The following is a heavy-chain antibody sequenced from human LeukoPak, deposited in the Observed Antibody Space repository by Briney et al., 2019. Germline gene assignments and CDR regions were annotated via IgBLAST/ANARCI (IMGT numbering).Heavy chain of an antibody. CDR3: ARGRRTTVVTPYYYYYGMDV. Sequence: SETLSLTCTVSGGSISSSDYFWAWIRQPPGKGLEWIGSFSYGGNTNYNPSLKSRVTISVDTSKNQFSLKLSSVTAADTAVYYCARGRRTTVVTPYYYYYGMDVWGQGTTVTVSS. J-gene: IGHJ6*02. CDR2: FSYGGNT. D-gene: IGHD4-23*01. CDR1: GGSISSSDYF. V-gene: IGHV4-39*07.